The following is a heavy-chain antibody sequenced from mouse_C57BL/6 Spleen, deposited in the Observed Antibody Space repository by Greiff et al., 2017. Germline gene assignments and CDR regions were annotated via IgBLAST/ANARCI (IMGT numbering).Heavy chain of an antibody. J-gene: IGHJ3*01. CDR3: ASKDGYYPFAY. CDR1: GFTFSDYG. V-gene: IGHV5-17*01. D-gene: IGHD2-3*01. Sequence: EVKLVESGGGLVKPGGSLKLSCAASGFTFSDYGMHWDRQAPEKGLEWVAYISSGSSTIYYADTVKGRFTISRDNAKNTLFLQMTSLRSEDTAMYYCASKDGYYPFAYWGQGTLVTVSA. CDR2: ISSGSSTI.